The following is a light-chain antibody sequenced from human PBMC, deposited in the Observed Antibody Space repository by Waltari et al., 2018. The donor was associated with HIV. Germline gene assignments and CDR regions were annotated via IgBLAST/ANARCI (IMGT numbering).Light chain of an antibody. CDR2: EVT. J-gene: IGLJ1*01. CDR3: CSCPRSGIRYV. V-gene: IGLV2-23*02. Sequence: QSALTQPASVSGSPGQSITISCTGTSSNVGSDDLVSWYQQHPGEAPKLIIYEVTKRPSGVANLFTGSKSGNTASLTISGLQAEDEADYYCCSCPRSGIRYVFRTGSKVTVL. CDR1: SSNVGSDDL.